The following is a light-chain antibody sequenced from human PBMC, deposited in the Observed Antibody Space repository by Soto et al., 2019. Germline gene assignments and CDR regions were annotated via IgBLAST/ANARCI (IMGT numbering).Light chain of an antibody. CDR3: QHYDVYPYA. V-gene: IGKV1-5*03. CDR2: QAS. Sequence: DIQMTQSPSTLSASVGDRVTISCRASQSVGSNLAWYQQKPGKVPKLLIFQASTLEPGVPSRFSGSGSGTEFTLSISSLQPDDFATYYCQHYDVYPYAFSQGTKVEIK. J-gene: IGKJ2*01. CDR1: QSVGSN.